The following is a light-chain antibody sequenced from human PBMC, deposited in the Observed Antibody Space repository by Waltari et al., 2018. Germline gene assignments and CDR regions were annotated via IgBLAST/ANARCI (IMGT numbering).Light chain of an antibody. J-gene: IGKJ2*01. CDR2: GAS. CDR3: QQSYNSPYT. Sequence: DIQMTQSPSSQSASVGARVTITCRASQSITTFLNWYQQKPGKAPKLLIYGASRLQSGVPSRFSGSGSGTDFTLTISSLQVEDFATYYCQQSYNSPYTFGQGTNLEIK. V-gene: IGKV1-39*01. CDR1: QSITTF.